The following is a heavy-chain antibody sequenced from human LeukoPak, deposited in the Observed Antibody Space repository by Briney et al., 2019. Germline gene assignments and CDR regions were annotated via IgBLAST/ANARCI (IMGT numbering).Heavy chain of an antibody. CDR3: ARGVGDVDWNYGITYDAFDI. J-gene: IGHJ3*02. Sequence: ASVKVSCKASGYTFTDYYIQWVRQAPGQGLEWMGWINPKSGGANYAQKFQGRVTMTRDTSISTAYMELSRLRSDDTAVYYCARGVGDVDWNYGITYDAFDIWGQGTMVTVSS. CDR2: INPKSGGA. CDR1: GYTFTDYY. V-gene: IGHV1-2*02. D-gene: IGHD1-7*01.